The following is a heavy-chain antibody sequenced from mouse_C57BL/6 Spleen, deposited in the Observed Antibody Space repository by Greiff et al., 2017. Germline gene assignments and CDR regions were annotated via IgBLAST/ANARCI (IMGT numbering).Heavy chain of an antibody. CDR3: AKKGVGDSSGYGFAY. CDR2: IWRGGST. CDR1: GFSLTSYG. J-gene: IGHJ3*01. D-gene: IGHD3-2*02. Sequence: VQLQQSGPGLVQPSQSLSITCTASGFSLTSYGVHWVRQSPGKGLEWLGVIWRGGSTDYNAAFMSRLSSTKDNSKSQVFFKMNSLQAADTAIYYCAKKGVGDSSGYGFAYWGQGTLVTVSA. V-gene: IGHV2-5*01.